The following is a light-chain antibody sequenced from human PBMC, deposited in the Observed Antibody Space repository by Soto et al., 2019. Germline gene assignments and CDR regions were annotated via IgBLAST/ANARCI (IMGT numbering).Light chain of an antibody. CDR2: AAT. CDR1: QTISRS. J-gene: IGKJ3*01. V-gene: IGKV1-39*01. Sequence: DIQMTQSPASLSASLGDKVTIACRTSQTISRSLNWYHHRPGKAPRLLVYAATTLQSGVPSRFSGSGSGTDFNLTISSLQPEDFATYYCQQSFSIPFTVGPGTKVDSK. CDR3: QQSFSIPFT.